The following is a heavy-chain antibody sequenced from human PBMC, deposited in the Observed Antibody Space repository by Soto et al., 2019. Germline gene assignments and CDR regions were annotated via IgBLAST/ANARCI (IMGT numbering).Heavy chain of an antibody. CDR2: ISYDGSNK. V-gene: IGHV3-30*18. CDR3: AKDSPVADY. D-gene: IGHD6-19*01. J-gene: IGHJ4*02. Sequence: SLRLSFAASGFTFSDYGMHWVRQAPGKGLEWVAVISYDGSNKYYADSVKGRFTISRDDSKNTLYLQMNSLRSEDTALYYCAKDSPVADYWSQGTLVTVSS. CDR1: GFTFSDYG.